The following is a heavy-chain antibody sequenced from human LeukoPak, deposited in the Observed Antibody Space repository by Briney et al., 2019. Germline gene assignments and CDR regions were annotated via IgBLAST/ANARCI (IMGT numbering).Heavy chain of an antibody. CDR1: GFPFSSYW. J-gene: IGHJ4*02. CDR2: IKQDGIKK. CDR3: TWVGYIDEGIVY. V-gene: IGHV3-7*04. Sequence: VGTLRLSCVAPGFPFSSYWMTWVRPAPGKGMERGANIKQDGIKKSYVDTVKGRFTISRDNAKKSLYLQMKSLRAEDTAIYYWTWVGYIDEGIVYWGQGTLVTVSS. D-gene: IGHD5-24*01.